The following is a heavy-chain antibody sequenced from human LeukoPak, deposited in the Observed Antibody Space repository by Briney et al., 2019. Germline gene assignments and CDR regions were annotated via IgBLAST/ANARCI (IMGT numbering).Heavy chain of an antibody. D-gene: IGHD1-26*01. CDR2: ISYDGSNK. Sequence: GGSLRLSCAASGFTFSSYGMHWVRQAPGKGLEWVAVISYDGSNKYYADSVKGRFTISRDNSKNTLYLQMNSLRAEDTAVYYCAGDSGSYWTYYFDYWGQGTLVTVSS. CDR3: AGDSGSYWTYYFDY. CDR1: GFTFSSYG. V-gene: IGHV3-30*03. J-gene: IGHJ4*02.